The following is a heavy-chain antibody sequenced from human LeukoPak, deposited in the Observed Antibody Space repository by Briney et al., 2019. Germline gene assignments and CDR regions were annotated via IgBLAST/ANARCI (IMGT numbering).Heavy chain of an antibody. CDR1: GFTFSSYA. J-gene: IGHJ4*02. D-gene: IGHD3-3*01. CDR3: AKGRTYYDFWNGYPDY. CDR2: ISGSGGST. Sequence: PGGSLRLSCAASGFTFSSYAMSWVRQAPGKGLEWVSAISGSGGSTYYADSVKGRFTISRDNSKNTLYLQMNSLRAEDTAVYYCAKGRTYYDFWNGYPDYWGQGTLVTVSS. V-gene: IGHV3-23*01.